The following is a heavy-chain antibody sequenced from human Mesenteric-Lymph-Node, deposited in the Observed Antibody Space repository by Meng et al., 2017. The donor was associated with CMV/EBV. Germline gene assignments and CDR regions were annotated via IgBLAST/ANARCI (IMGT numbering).Heavy chain of an antibody. CDR3: ARGIGDYFDSSNYPDS. D-gene: IGHD3-22*01. J-gene: IGHJ4*02. Sequence: GGSLRLSCAASGFTFSDYFMSWIRQAPGRGLEWISYISDNGNYIYYADSVKGRFTISRDSAKNSLYLQMNSLRAEDTAVYYCARGIGDYFDSSNYPDSWGQGTLVTVSS. V-gene: IGHV3-11*01. CDR2: ISDNGNYI. CDR1: GFTFSDYF.